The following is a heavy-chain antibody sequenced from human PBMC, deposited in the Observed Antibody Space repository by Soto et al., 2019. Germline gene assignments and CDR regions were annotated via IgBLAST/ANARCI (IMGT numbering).Heavy chain of an antibody. J-gene: IGHJ6*02. D-gene: IGHD3-22*01. Sequence: GASVKVSCKASGYTFTSYGISWVRQAPGQGLEWMGWISAYNGNTNYAQKLQGRVTMTTDTSTSTAYMELRSLRSDDTAMYYCAVTYYYDSSGYYYYYGMDVWGQGTTVTVSS. V-gene: IGHV1-18*04. CDR3: AVTYYYDSSGYYYYYGMDV. CDR2: ISAYNGNT. CDR1: GYTFTSYG.